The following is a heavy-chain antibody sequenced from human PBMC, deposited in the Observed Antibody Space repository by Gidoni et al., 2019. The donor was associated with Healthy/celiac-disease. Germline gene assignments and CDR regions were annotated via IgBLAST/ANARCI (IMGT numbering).Heavy chain of an antibody. CDR3: ASQAGGYDVFDI. Sequence: EVQLVASGGGLVQPGGSLRPSCTASGFTFRSDSVNWVRQAPGKGLEWVSAITSSSRTIYDADSVKGRFTISRDNAKNSLHLQMNSLRAEDTAVYYCASQAGGYDVFDIWGQGTMVTVSS. D-gene: IGHD1-26*01. V-gene: IGHV3-48*01. J-gene: IGHJ3*02. CDR2: ITSSSRTI. CDR1: GFTFRSDS.